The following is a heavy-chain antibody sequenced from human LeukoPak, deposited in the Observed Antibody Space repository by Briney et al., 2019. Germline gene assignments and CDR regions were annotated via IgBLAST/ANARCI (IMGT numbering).Heavy chain of an antibody. CDR2: IYHSGTT. V-gene: IGHV4-4*02. Sequence: SETLSLTCAVSGGSISSSNWLSWVRQPPGKGLEWIGEIYHSGTTNYNPSLKSRVTMSVDKSKNQFSLKLSSVTAADTAVYYCASRTGYCSSTSCYSFDSWGQGTLVTVSS. CDR1: GGSISSSNW. J-gene: IGHJ4*02. CDR3: ASRTGYCSSTSCYSFDS. D-gene: IGHD2-2*02.